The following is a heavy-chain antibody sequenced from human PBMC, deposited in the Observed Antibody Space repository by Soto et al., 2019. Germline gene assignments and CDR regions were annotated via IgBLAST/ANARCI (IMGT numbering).Heavy chain of an antibody. CDR3: ARGTPFS. Sequence: SETLSLTCTVSGGFIISDYWIWIRQPPGKGLEWIGSIYYSGSTYSYPSLKSRVTISVDRSKNQFSLKLSSVTAADTAVYYCARGTPFSWGKGTLVPVSA. V-gene: IGHV4-39*07. CDR2: IYYSGST. J-gene: IGHJ4*02. CDR1: GGFIISDY.